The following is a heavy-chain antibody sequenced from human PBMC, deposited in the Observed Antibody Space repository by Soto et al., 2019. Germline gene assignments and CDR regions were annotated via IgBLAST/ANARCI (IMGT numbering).Heavy chain of an antibody. CDR3: ATLAPADSRYYMDV. J-gene: IGHJ6*03. D-gene: IGHD6-13*01. Sequence: QVQLGESGGGVVQPGRSLRLSCAASGFTFSSYGMHWVRQAPGKGLEWVAVISYDGSNKYYADSVKGRFTISRDNSKNPLYLQMHSLRAEDTAVYYCATLAPADSRYYMDVWGKGTTVTVSS. CDR1: GFTFSSYG. V-gene: IGHV3-30*03. CDR2: ISYDGSNK.